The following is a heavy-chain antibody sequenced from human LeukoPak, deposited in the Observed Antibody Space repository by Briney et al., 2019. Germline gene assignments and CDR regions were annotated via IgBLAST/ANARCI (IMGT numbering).Heavy chain of an antibody. CDR2: TLFDGIST. J-gene: IGHJ4*02. V-gene: IGHV3-30*18. Sequence: PGGSLRLSCAASGFTFSNSGMHWVRQAPGKGLEWVAYTLFDGISTYYADSVKGRFTISRDNSKNTLYLQMNSLRAEDTAVYYCAKGSDVWFGEFHYFDYWGQGTLVTVSS. CDR1: GFTFSNSG. CDR3: AKGSDVWFGEFHYFDY. D-gene: IGHD3-10*01.